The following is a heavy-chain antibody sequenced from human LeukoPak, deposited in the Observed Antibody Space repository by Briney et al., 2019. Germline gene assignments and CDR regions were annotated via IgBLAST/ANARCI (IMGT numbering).Heavy chain of an antibody. CDR3: ARDYYGDYYQSGYGMDV. Sequence: GGSLRLSCAASGFAFSTYSMNWVRQAPGKGLEWVSSISGSGSFKFYTDSVKGRFTISRDNVKRSLYLQLSSLRAEDTAVYYCARDYYGDYYQSGYGMDVWGQGSTVTVSS. CDR1: GFAFSTYS. CDR2: ISGSGSFK. D-gene: IGHD4-17*01. V-gene: IGHV3-21*01. J-gene: IGHJ6*02.